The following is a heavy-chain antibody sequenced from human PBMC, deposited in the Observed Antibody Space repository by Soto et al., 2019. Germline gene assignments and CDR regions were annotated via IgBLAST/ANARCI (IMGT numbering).Heavy chain of an antibody. J-gene: IGHJ5*02. CDR3: ARGRDCGGDCPNWFDP. V-gene: IGHV3-53*04. Sequence: EVQLVESGGGLVQPGGSLRLSCAASGFTVTSNYMSWVRQAPGKGLEWVSVIYSGGSTYYADSVKGRFTISRHNSKNTLYLQMNSLRAEDTAVYYCARGRDCGGDCPNWFDPWGQGTLVTVSS. D-gene: IGHD2-21*02. CDR2: IYSGGST. CDR1: GFTVTSNY.